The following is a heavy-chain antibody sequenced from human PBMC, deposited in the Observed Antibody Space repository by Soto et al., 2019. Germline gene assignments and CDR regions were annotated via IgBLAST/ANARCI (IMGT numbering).Heavy chain of an antibody. CDR1: GGSISSSSYY. CDR2: IYYSGST. Sequence: SETLSLTCTVSGGSISSSSYYWGWIRQPPGKGLEWIGSIYYSGSTYYNPSLKSRVTISRDNADNSLYLQMNSLGAEDTALYYCVRDQLYYYDIFGRPLNGFDIWGQGTMVTVSS. D-gene: IGHD3-22*01. V-gene: IGHV4-39*02. J-gene: IGHJ3*02. CDR3: VRDQLYYYDIFGRPLNGFDI.